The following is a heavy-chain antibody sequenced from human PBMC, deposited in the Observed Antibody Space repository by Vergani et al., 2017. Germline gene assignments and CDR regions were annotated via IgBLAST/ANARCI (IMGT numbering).Heavy chain of an antibody. CDR1: GGTFSSYA. D-gene: IGHD2-21*02. V-gene: IGHV1-69*01. Sequence: QVQLVQSGAEVKKPGSSVKVSCKASGGTFSSYAISWVRQAPGQGLEWMGGIIPIFGTANYAQKFQGRVTITADESTSTAYMELSSLRSEDTAVYYCARGIICGGDCYRYYYYCYMDVWGKGTTVTVSS. J-gene: IGHJ6*03. CDR3: ARGIICGGDCYRYYYYCYMDV. CDR2: IIPIFGTA.